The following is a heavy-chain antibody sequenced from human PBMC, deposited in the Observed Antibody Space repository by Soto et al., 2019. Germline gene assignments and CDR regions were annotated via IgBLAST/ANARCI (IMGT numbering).Heavy chain of an antibody. V-gene: IGHV1-2*04. Sequence: ASVKVSCKASGYTFTGYYMHWVRQAPGQGLEWMGWINPNSGGTNYAQKFQGWVTMTRDTSISTAYMELSRLRSDDTAVYYCAREEYYYGSGSYYTHWGQGTLVTVSS. CDR2: INPNSGGT. CDR1: GYTFTGYY. CDR3: AREEYYYGSGSYYTH. J-gene: IGHJ4*02. D-gene: IGHD3-10*01.